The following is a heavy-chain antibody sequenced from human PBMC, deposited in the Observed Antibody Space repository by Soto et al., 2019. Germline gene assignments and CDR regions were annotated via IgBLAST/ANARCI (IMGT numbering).Heavy chain of an antibody. Sequence: SETLSLTRAVYGGSVVGYYWTWIRQPPGKGLEWIGEINHTGGTHYNPSLKSRVTMSVDTSKNQFSLRLSSVTAADTAIYSCATRIIVFGSTTPKFDPWGPGNQVPV. CDR3: ATRIIVFGSTTPKFDP. J-gene: IGHJ5*02. CDR1: GGSVVGYY. CDR2: INHTGGT. D-gene: IGHD3-3*01. V-gene: IGHV4-34*01.